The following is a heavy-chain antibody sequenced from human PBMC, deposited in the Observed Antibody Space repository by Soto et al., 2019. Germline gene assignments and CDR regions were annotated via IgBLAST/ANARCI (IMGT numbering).Heavy chain of an antibody. J-gene: IGHJ4*02. CDR3: ARDTFYGSGSYFDY. CDR1: GGSISSYF. CDR2: IYYSGST. D-gene: IGHD3-10*01. Sequence: ETLSLTCTVSGGSISSYFWSWIRQPPGKGLEWIGYIYYSGSTNYNPSLKSRVTISVDTSKNQFSLKLSSVTAADTAVYYCARDTFYGSGSYFDYWGQGTLVTVSS. V-gene: IGHV4-59*01.